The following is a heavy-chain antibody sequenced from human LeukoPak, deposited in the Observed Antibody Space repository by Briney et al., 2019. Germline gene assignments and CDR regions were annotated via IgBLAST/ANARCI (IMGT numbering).Heavy chain of an antibody. Sequence: GGSLTLSCVASGFTFSRYWMSWVRQAPGKGLEGVVNIKQDRSEKYYVDSVKGRFTISRDNAKNSLYLQMNSLRAEDTAVYYCARGDYYDSSGFYHDAFDIWGQGTMVTVSS. J-gene: IGHJ3*02. CDR1: GFTFSRYW. CDR2: IKQDRSEK. D-gene: IGHD3-22*01. CDR3: ARGDYYDSSGFYHDAFDI. V-gene: IGHV3-7*01.